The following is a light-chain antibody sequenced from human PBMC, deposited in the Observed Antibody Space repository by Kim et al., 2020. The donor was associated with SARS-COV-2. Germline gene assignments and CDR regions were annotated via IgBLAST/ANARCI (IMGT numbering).Light chain of an antibody. Sequence: NFMLTQPHSVSESPGKTVTISCTRSSGNIASNYMQWYQQRPGSAPTIVIYEDTQRPSGVPERFSGSIDSSSNSASLTISGLKTEDEADYYCQSYDNTNQVFGGGTQLTVL. J-gene: IGLJ3*02. CDR2: EDT. CDR3: QSYDNTNQV. CDR1: SGNIASNY. V-gene: IGLV6-57*04.